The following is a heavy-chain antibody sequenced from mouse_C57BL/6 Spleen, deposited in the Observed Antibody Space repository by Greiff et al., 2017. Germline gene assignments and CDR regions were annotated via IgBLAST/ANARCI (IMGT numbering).Heavy chain of an antibody. V-gene: IGHV1-18*01. CDR2: INPNNGGT. D-gene: IGHD1-1*01. CDR3: ALITTVVARGFAY. J-gene: IGHJ3*01. Sequence: VQLQQSGPELVKPGASVKIPCKASGYTFTDYNMDWVKQSHGKSLEWIGDINPNNGGTIYNQKFKGKATFTVDKSSSTAYMELRSLTSEDTAVYYCALITTVVARGFAYWGQGTLVTVSA. CDR1: GYTFTDYN.